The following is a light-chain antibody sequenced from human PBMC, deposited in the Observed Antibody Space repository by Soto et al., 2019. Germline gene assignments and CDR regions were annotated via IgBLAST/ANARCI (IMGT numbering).Light chain of an antibody. CDR2: GAS. CDR3: QQYSNWPYT. J-gene: IGKJ2*01. Sequence: EIVMTQSLATLSVSPGERATLSCRASQSVSSNLAWYQQKPGQAPRLLIYGASTRATGIPARFSGSGSGTEFTLTISSLQSEDFAVYYCQQYSNWPYTFGQGTNLEIK. V-gene: IGKV3-15*01. CDR1: QSVSSN.